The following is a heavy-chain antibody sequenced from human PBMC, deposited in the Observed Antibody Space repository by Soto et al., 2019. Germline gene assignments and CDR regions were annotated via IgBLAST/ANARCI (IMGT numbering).Heavy chain of an antibody. CDR2: IKSKTDGGTT. J-gene: IGHJ4*02. D-gene: IGHD3-10*01. CDR3: TTAVLWFGELFDY. Sequence: LRLSCAASGFTFSNAWMSWVRQAPGKGLEWVGRIKSKTDGGTTDYAAPVKGRFTISRDDSKNTLYLQINSLKTEDTAVYYCTTAVLWFGELFDYWDQGPLVTVSS. V-gene: IGHV3-15*01. CDR1: GFTFSNAW.